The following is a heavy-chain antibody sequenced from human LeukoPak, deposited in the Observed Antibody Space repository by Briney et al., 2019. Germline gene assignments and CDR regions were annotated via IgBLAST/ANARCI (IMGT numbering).Heavy chain of an antibody. CDR3: ARAPRNSSTMLDY. CDR2: INPNDGST. D-gene: IGHD6-13*01. J-gene: IGHJ4*02. V-gene: IGHV1-46*01. Sequence: ASGKVSCKASGYTFTNYWIQWVRQAPGQGLEWVALINPNDGSTTYAHKFQGRVTMTRDTSTSTVYMDLSSLTSEDTAVYYCARAPRNSSTMLDYWGQGTLVTVSS. CDR1: GYTFTNYW.